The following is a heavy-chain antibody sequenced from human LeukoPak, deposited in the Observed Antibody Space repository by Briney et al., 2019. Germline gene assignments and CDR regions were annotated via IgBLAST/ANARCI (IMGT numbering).Heavy chain of an antibody. CDR1: GYSFTSYW. Sequence: GESLKISCKGPGYSFTSYWIGWVRQMPGKGLEWMGIIYPGDSDTRYSPSFQGQVTISTDKSISTAYLQWSSLKASDTAMYYCARRKYYYDSSGYSPVYFDYWGQGTLVTVSS. CDR2: IYPGDSDT. CDR3: ARRKYYYDSSGYSPVYFDY. J-gene: IGHJ4*02. D-gene: IGHD3-22*01. V-gene: IGHV5-51*01.